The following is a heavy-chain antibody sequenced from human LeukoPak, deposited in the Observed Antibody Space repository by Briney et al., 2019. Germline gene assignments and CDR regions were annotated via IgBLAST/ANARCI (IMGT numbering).Heavy chain of an antibody. J-gene: IGHJ4*02. CDR2: ISSSSSYI. CDR1: GFTFSSYS. Sequence: GGSMRLSCAASGFTFSSYSMNWVRKAPGKGLEWVSSISSSSSYIYYADSVKGRFTISRDNAKNSLYLQMNSLRAEDTAVYYCARGLLHCSSTSCYPYYFDYWGQGTLVTVSS. D-gene: IGHD2-2*01. CDR3: ARGLLHCSSTSCYPYYFDY. V-gene: IGHV3-21*01.